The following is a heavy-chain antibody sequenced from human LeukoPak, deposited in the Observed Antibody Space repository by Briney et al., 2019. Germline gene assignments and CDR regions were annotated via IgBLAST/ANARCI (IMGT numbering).Heavy chain of an antibody. J-gene: IGHJ4*02. CDR3: ARELINFDY. CDR2: ISSSGSTI. CDR1: GFTFSSYE. D-gene: IGHD2-8*01. Sequence: PGRSLRLSCAASGFTFSSYELSWVRQAPGKGLEWVSYISSSGSTIYYADSLKGRFTISRDNAKNSLYLQMNSLRAEDTAVYYCARELINFDYWGQGTLVTVSS. V-gene: IGHV3-48*03.